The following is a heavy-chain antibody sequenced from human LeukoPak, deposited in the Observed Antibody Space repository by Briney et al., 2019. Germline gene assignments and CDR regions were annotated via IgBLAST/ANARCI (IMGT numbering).Heavy chain of an antibody. CDR3: ARDNPYLYGDYKYNWFDP. J-gene: IGHJ5*02. CDR1: GYTFTSCG. CDR2: ISAYNGNT. Sequence: ASVKVSCKASGYTFTSCGISWVRQAPGQGLEWMGWISAYNGNTNYAQKLQGRVTMTTDTSTSTAYMELRSLRSDDTAVYYCARDNPYLYGDYKYNWFDPWGQGTLVTVSS. V-gene: IGHV1-18*01. D-gene: IGHD4-17*01.